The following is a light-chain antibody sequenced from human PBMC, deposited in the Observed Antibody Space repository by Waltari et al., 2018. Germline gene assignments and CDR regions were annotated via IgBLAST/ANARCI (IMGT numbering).Light chain of an antibody. V-gene: IGKV1-39*01. Sequence: DIQMTQSPYSLSASVRDRVNITCRASQIISNYLNWYQRKSGHAPRLLIYATSTLESGVPPRFTGSRSGREYTLTISGLQPEDFATYFCQQSSTVPNSFGPGTKVEV. CDR2: ATS. CDR3: QQSSTVPNS. J-gene: IGKJ2*03. CDR1: QIISNY.